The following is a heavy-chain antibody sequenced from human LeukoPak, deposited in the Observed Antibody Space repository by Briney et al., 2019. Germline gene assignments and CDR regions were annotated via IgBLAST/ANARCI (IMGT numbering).Heavy chain of an antibody. CDR3: ARGFLPDSGVGGLLVRGIYNCFYP. CDR1: GGSTSRYY. V-gene: IGHV4-4*07. Sequence: SETLSLTCTVSGGSTSRYYWNWIRQPAGKGLEWIGRIHSSGSTNYSPSLKSRVTMSVDTSKNQFSLKLNSVTAADTAVYYCARGFLPDSGVGGLLVRGIYNCFYPWGQGTLVIVSS. CDR2: IHSSGST. J-gene: IGHJ5*02. D-gene: IGHD3-10*01.